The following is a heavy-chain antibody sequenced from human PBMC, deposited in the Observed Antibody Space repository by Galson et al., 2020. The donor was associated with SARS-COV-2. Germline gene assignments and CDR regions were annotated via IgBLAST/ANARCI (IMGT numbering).Heavy chain of an antibody. Sequence: HGESLKISCKGSGYTFTNYWITWVRQMPGKGLEWMGMIDLSDSYSNYSPSFQGHVTISVDKSMSTAYLQWSSLKASDTAIYFCARHWSDRDPLDSWGQGTLVTVSS. V-gene: IGHV5-10-1*01. CDR2: IDLSDSYS. D-gene: IGHD3-22*01. J-gene: IGHJ4*02. CDR1: GYTFTNYW. CDR3: ARHWSDRDPLDS.